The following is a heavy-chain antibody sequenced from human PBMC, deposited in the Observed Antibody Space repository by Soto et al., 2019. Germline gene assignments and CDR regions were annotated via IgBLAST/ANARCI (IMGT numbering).Heavy chain of an antibody. CDR2: IIPIFGTA. V-gene: IGHV1-69*12. CDR1: GGTFSSYA. J-gene: IGHJ6*02. CDR3: ASPYCSGGSCDYYYYYGMDV. Sequence: QVQLVQSGAEVKKPGSSVKVSCKASGGTFSSYAISWVRQAPGQGLEWMGGIIPIFGTANYAQKFQGRVTITADESTSTAYMELSSLRSEDTAVYYCASPYCSGGSCDYYYYYGMDVWGQGTTVTVSS. D-gene: IGHD2-15*01.